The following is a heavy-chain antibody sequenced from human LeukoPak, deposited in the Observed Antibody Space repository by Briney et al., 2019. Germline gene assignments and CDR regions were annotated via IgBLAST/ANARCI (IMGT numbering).Heavy chain of an antibody. CDR2: IYYSGST. CDR3: ARDRYGGNSGEFDY. J-gene: IGHJ4*02. V-gene: IGHV4-30-4*08. Sequence: SQTLSLTCTVSGGSISSGDYYWSWIRQPPGKGLEWIGYIYYSGSTYYNPSLKSRVTISVDTSKNQFPLKLSSVTAADTAVYYCARDRYGGNSGEFDYWGQGTLVTVSS. D-gene: IGHD4-23*01. CDR1: GGSISSGDYY.